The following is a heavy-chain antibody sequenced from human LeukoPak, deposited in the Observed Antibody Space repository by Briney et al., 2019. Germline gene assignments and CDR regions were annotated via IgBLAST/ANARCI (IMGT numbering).Heavy chain of an antibody. CDR3: ARGGWQQLSSHYYYYYMDV. CDR2: LSHSGST. D-gene: IGHD6-13*01. V-gene: IGHV4-38-2*02. CDR1: AYSISSGYY. Sequence: SSETLSLTCTVSAYSISSGYYWGWIRQPPGKGLEWIGSLSHSGSTYYNPSLKSRVTISVDTSKNQFSLKLSSVTAADTAVYYCARGGWQQLSSHYYYYYMDVWGKGTTVTISS. J-gene: IGHJ6*03.